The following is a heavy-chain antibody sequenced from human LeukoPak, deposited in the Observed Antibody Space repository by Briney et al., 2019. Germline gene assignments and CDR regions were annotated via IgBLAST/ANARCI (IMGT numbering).Heavy chain of an antibody. D-gene: IGHD3-10*01. Sequence: ASVKVSCKVSGYTLTELSMHWVRQAPGKGLEWMGGFDPEDGETIYAQKFQGRVTMTEDTSTDTAYMELSSLRSEDTAVYYCARAPNYSGSGSPFWEVWGQGTLVTVSS. CDR1: GYTLTELS. CDR3: ARAPNYSGSGSPFWEV. CDR2: FDPEDGET. J-gene: IGHJ4*02. V-gene: IGHV1-24*01.